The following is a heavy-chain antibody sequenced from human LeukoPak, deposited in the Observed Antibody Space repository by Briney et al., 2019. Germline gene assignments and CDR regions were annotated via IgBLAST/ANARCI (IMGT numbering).Heavy chain of an antibody. J-gene: IGHJ4*02. CDR1: GYIFTSYD. CDR2: MNPNSGNT. V-gene: IGHV1-8*01. CDR3: ARGFRRVPVTSPGY. Sequence: ASVKVSCKASGYIFTSYDIYWVRQATGQGPEWMGWMNPNSGNTGYAQKFQGRVTMTRNTSISTAYMELSSLKSEDTAVYYCARGFRRVPVTSPGYWGQGTLVTVSS. D-gene: IGHD4-17*01.